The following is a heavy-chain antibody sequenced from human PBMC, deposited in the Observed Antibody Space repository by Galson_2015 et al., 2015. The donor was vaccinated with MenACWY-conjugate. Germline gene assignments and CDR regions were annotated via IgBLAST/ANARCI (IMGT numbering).Heavy chain of an antibody. CDR2: IYNSEGI. Sequence: ETLSLTCSVSGGSISSYYWSWIRQPPGKGLEYIGYIYNSEGINYNPSLKSRATMLVDTSKNLFSLKLSSVTAADTAVYYCARYCSSNSCSHGGGGMDVWGQGTTVTVSS. J-gene: IGHJ6*02. CDR3: ARYCSSNSCSHGGGGMDV. D-gene: IGHD2-2*01. CDR1: GGSISSYY. V-gene: IGHV4-59*08.